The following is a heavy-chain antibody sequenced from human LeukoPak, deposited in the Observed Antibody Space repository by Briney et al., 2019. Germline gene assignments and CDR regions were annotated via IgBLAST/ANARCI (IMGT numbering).Heavy chain of an antibody. D-gene: IGHD3-16*01. Sequence: PSETLSLTCTVSGGSISSSSYYWGWIRQPPGKGLEWIGYIYYSGSTNYNPSLKSRVTISVDTSKNQFSLKLSSVTAADTAMYYCARLRGGYLPRHFDYWGQGTLVTVSS. V-gene: IGHV4-61*05. CDR2: IYYSGST. CDR1: GGSISSSSYY. J-gene: IGHJ4*02. CDR3: ARLRGGYLPRHFDY.